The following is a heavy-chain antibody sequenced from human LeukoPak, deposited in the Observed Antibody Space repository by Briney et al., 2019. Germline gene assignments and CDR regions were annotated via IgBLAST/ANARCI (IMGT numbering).Heavy chain of an antibody. CDR3: AKQGFGESLFDP. CDR1: GFTFSSYG. D-gene: IGHD3-10*01. J-gene: IGHJ5*02. Sequence: GRSLRLSCAASGFTFSSYGMHWVRQAPGKGLEWVAVISYDGSNKYYADSVKGRFTIFRDNSKNTLYLQMNSLRAEDTAVYYCAKQGFGESLFDPWGQGTLVTVSS. V-gene: IGHV3-30*18. CDR2: ISYDGSNK.